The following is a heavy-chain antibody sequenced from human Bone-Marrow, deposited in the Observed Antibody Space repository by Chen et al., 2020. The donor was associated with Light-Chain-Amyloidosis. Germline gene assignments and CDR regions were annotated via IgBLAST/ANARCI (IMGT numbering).Heavy chain of an antibody. D-gene: IGHD1-26*01. V-gene: IGHV3-7*03. Sequence: EMQLVESGGGLVQPGGSLRLSCAASGFTFNSYWMTWVRQVPGKGPEWGANRNRDGSKSDYVESVQGRFIISRDNAKNSLFLQMNNVRAEDTAVYYCARDINPAYNGMYYDAFDVWGHGTMVTVSS. CDR1: GFTFNSYW. CDR3: ARDINPAYNGMYYDAFDV. J-gene: IGHJ3*01. CDR2: RNRDGSKS.